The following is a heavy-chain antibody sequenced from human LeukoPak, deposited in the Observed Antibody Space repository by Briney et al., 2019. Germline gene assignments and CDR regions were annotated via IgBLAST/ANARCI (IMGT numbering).Heavy chain of an antibody. CDR2: IYTSGST. J-gene: IGHJ2*01. CDR3: ARAPNYYGDYFKSEPNWYFDL. Sequence: SETLSLTCTVSGGSISSGSYYWSWIRQPAGKGLEWIGRIYTSGSTNYNPSLKSRVTISVDTSKNQFSLKLSSVTAADTAVYYCARAPNYYGDYFKSEPNWYFDLWGRGTLVTVSS. D-gene: IGHD4-17*01. CDR1: GGSISSGSYY. V-gene: IGHV4-61*02.